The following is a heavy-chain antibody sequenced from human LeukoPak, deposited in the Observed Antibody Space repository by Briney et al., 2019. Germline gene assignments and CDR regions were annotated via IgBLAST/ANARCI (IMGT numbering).Heavy chain of an antibody. CDR2: ISGSGGTT. V-gene: IGHV3-23*01. CDR3: VGDPPNSGYAFQV. Sequence: GGSLRLSCAASGFTFSSYAMSWVRQAPGKGLECVSGISGSGGTTYYADSVKGRFTISRDNSKNMVYLQMNSLRAEDTALYYCVGDPPNSGYAFQVWGHGTVVTVSS. J-gene: IGHJ3*01. CDR1: GFTFSSYA. D-gene: IGHD3-22*01.